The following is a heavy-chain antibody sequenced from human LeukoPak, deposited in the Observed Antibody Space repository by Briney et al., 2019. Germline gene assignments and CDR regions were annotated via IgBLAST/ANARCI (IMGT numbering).Heavy chain of an antibody. D-gene: IGHD3-10*01. V-gene: IGHV1-18*01. Sequence: GASVKVSCKASGYTFTTNGISWVRQAPGQGLEWMGWISTYNGNTKSAQKFQGRVTMTTDTSTSTAYMELRSLRSDDTAVYYCAREAWTIWLGDPERYFEYWGQGSLVTVSS. J-gene: IGHJ4*02. CDR2: ISTYNGNT. CDR3: AREAWTIWLGDPERYFEY. CDR1: GYTFTTNG.